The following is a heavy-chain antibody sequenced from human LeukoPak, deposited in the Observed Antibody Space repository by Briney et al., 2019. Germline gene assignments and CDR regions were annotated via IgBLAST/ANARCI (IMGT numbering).Heavy chain of an antibody. CDR3: AREGYNAFDI. Sequence: SETLSLTCTVSGGSISGYYWSWIRQPPGKGLEWIGYIYDSGSTKYNPTKYNPSLKSRVTISEDTSKNQFSLKLSSVTAADTAMYYCAREGYNAFDIWGQGTMVTVSS. CDR2: IYDSGSTKYNPT. D-gene: IGHD5-18*01. V-gene: IGHV4-59*01. J-gene: IGHJ3*02. CDR1: GGSISGYY.